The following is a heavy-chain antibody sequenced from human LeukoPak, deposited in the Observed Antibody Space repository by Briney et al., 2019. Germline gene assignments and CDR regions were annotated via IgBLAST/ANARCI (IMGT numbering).Heavy chain of an antibody. Sequence: ASVKVSCKASGYIFTGYYIHWVRQAPGQGLEWMGWINPNSGGTNYAQKFQGRVSMTRDTSISTAYMELSRLRSDDTAVYYCARAGVWDYDDSSGYHNGAFDIWGQGTMVTVSS. CDR2: INPNSGGT. CDR3: ARAGVWDYDDSSGYHNGAFDI. J-gene: IGHJ3*02. D-gene: IGHD3-22*01. CDR1: GYIFTGYY. V-gene: IGHV1-2*02.